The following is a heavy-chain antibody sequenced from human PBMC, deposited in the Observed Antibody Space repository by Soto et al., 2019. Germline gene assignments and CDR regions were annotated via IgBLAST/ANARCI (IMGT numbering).Heavy chain of an antibody. CDR2: STPILGTA. CDR1: GGPFTSFA. J-gene: IGHJ5*02. CDR3: ARDQSPYYYDSSALWVGWFDP. Sequence: HRVRSGVKVRRLGSSVKFSAKVSGGPFTSFATAWVRRALGKGLGGREGSTPILGTANYAQKFQGRVTITADESTSTAYMELSSLRSEDTAVYYCARDQSPYYYDSSALWVGWFDPWGQGTLVTVSS. D-gene: IGHD3-22*01. V-gene: IGHV1-69*12.